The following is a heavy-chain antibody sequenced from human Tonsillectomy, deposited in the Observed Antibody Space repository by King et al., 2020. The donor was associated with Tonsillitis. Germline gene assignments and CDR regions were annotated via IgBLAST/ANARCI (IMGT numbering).Heavy chain of an antibody. J-gene: IGHJ4*02. CDR1: GFTFGDYG. Sequence: QLVQSGGGVVRPGGSLRLSCAASGFTFGDYGMSWVRQAPGKGLERVSGINWNGGSTGYADSVKGRFTISRDNAKNSLYLQMNSLRAEDTALYYCAREGSSSSWDPDYFDYWGQGTLVTVSS. CDR3: AREGSSSSWDPDYFDY. V-gene: IGHV3-20*04. CDR2: INWNGGST. D-gene: IGHD6-13*01.